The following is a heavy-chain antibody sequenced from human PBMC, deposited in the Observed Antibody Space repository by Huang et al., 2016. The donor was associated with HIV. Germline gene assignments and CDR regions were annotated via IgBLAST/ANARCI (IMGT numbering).Heavy chain of an antibody. D-gene: IGHD3-22*01. CDR3: ARHFSYYDSSGYTPWDAFDI. V-gene: IGHV4-39*01. CDR1: GCSITSSSYY. CDR2: IYYSGST. Sequence: QLQLQGSGPGLVKPSETLSLTCTVSGCSITSSSYYWGWIRQPPGKGLEWVGSIYYSGSTDYNPSLKSRFTASVDTSKNQFSLKLSSVTAADTAVYYCARHFSYYDSSGYTPWDAFDIWGQGTMVTVSS. J-gene: IGHJ3*02.